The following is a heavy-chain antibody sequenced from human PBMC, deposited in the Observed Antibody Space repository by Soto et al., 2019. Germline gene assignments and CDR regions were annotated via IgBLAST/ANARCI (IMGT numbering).Heavy chain of an antibody. CDR1: GGSISSGDYY. Sequence: PSETLSLTCTVSGGSISSGDYYWSWIRQPPGKGLEWIGYIYYSGSTYYNPSLKSRVTISVDTSKNQFSLKLSSVTAADTAVYYCERARGARYFDYWGQGILVYVS. D-gene: IGHD2-15*01. V-gene: IGHV4-30-4*01. CDR2: IYYSGST. J-gene: IGHJ4*02. CDR3: ERARGARYFDY.